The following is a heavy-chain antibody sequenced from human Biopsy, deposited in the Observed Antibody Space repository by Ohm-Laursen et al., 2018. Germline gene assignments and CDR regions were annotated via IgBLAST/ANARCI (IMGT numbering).Heavy chain of an antibody. CDR2: ISHTGYT. CDR3: ARGSNEYGGLYFPH. Sequence: SDTLSLTCTVSGGFFTGHYWTWIRQPPGKGLEGIGHISHTGYTSYKSSLKSRVTISLDTSRKHFSLRLTSLAAADTAVYYCARGSNEYGGLYFPHWGQGTLVTVPS. CDR1: GGFFTGHY. V-gene: IGHV4-59*11. J-gene: IGHJ1*01. D-gene: IGHD4-23*01.